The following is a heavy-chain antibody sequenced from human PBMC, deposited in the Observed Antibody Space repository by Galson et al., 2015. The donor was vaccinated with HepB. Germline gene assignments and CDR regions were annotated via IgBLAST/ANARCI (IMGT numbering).Heavy chain of an antibody. V-gene: IGHV1-18*04. CDR3: ARDMVVTARYCAMDV. Sequence: SVKVSCKASGYTFTNYGTSWVRQAPGQGLEWMGWISAYNGNTNYAQKLQGRVTMTTDTSTSTAYMELRSLRSDDTAVYYCARDMVVTARYCAMDVWGQGTTVTVSS. J-gene: IGHJ6*02. D-gene: IGHD2-21*02. CDR1: GYTFTNYG. CDR2: ISAYNGNT.